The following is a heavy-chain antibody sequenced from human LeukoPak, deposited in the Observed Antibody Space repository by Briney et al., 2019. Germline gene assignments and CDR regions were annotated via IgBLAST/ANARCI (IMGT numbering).Heavy chain of an antibody. CDR3: ARLSRGSGRDAFDI. Sequence: PGGSLRLSCAASGFTFSSYSMNWVRQAPGKGLEWVSSISSSSSYIYYADSVKGRFTISRDNAKNSLYLQMNSLRAEDTAVYYCARLSRGSGRDAFDIWGQGTVVTVSS. CDR1: GFTFSSYS. V-gene: IGHV3-21*01. D-gene: IGHD3-10*01. J-gene: IGHJ3*02. CDR2: ISSSSSYI.